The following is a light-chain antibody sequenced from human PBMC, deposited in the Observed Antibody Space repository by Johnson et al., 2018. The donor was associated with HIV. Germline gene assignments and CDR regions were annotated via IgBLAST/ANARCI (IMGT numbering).Light chain of an antibody. CDR3: GTWDNGLITYV. CDR2: DNS. CDR1: SSKIGNKY. J-gene: IGLJ1*01. Sequence: QSVLTQPPSVSAAPGQKVTISCSGSSSKIGNKYVSWYQQLPGTAPKVLIYDNSKRPSGIPDRFSGSKSGTSATLGITGLPTGDEADYYCGTWDNGLITYVFGTGTKVTVL. V-gene: IGLV1-51*01.